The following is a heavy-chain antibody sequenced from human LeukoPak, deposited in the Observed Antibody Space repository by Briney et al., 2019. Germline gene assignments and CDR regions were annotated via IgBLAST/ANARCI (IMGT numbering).Heavy chain of an antibody. V-gene: IGHV1-8*01. D-gene: IGHD3-9*01. Sequence: ASVKVSCKASGYTFTAHDINWVRQATGQGLEWMEWMNPNSGNTGFGQNFKGRVTMTRDTSTSTAYMELSSLRSEDTAVYYCARGFVVLTGHSYAYYYYYGLDIWGQGTTVIVSS. J-gene: IGHJ6*02. CDR3: ARGFVVLTGHSYAYYYYYGLDI. CDR1: GYTFTAHD. CDR2: MNPNSGNT.